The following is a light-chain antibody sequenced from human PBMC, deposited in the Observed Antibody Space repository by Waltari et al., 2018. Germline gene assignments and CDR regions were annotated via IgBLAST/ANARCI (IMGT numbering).Light chain of an antibody. J-gene: IGLJ3*02. CDR1: NSDVGSYNL. CDR2: EVT. V-gene: IGLV2-23*02. Sequence: QSALTQAASVSGSPGQSITMSCTGTNSDVGSYNLVPWYQQNPGEAPKLMIFEVTKRPSGVSNRFSGSKSGNTASLTISGLQAEDEAHYYCFSYAGSRNWVFCGGTKLTVL. CDR3: FSYAGSRNWV.